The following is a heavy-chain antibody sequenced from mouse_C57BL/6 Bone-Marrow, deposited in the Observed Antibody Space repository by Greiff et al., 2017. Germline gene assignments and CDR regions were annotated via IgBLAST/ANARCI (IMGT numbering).Heavy chain of an antibody. CDR3: ARNKSDGYYAMDY. J-gene: IGHJ4*01. D-gene: IGHD2-3*01. V-gene: IGHV2-9-1*01. CDR1: GFSLTSYA. CDR2: IWTGGGT. Sequence: QVQLKESGPGLVAPSQSLSITCTVSGFSLTSYAISWVRQPPGKGLEWLGVIWTGGGTNYNSALTSRLSISKANSKSKVFLKMNSLQTDDTARYYCARNKSDGYYAMDYWGQGTSVTVSS.